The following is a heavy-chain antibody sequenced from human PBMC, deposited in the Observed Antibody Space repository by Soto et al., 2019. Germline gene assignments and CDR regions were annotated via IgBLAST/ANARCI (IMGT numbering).Heavy chain of an antibody. CDR2: INPNSGGT. CDR3: ARFSLGIEYCGGDCSSVSRYGMDV. J-gene: IGHJ6*02. D-gene: IGHD2-21*02. V-gene: IGHV1-2*04. Sequence: QVQLVQSGAEVKKPGASVKVSCKASGYTFTDYYIHWVRQAPGQGLEWMGWINPNSGGTNYAQKFQGWVTMTRDTSISTAYMERSRLRSDDTAVYYCARFSLGIEYCGGDCSSVSRYGMDVWGQGTTVTVSS. CDR1: GYTFTDYY.